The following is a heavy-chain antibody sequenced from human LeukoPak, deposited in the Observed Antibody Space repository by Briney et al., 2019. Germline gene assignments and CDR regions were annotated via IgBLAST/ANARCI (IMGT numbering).Heavy chain of an antibody. Sequence: GGSLRLSCAASGFTFSSYWMSWVRQAPGKGLEWVANINQDGSEKYYVDSVKGRFTISRDNAKHSLYLQMNSLRAEDTAVYYCARGVVLLWFGEFTMDVWGKGTTVTVSS. J-gene: IGHJ6*03. V-gene: IGHV3-7*01. CDR2: INQDGSEK. CDR3: ARGVVLLWFGEFTMDV. CDR1: GFTFSSYW. D-gene: IGHD3-10*01.